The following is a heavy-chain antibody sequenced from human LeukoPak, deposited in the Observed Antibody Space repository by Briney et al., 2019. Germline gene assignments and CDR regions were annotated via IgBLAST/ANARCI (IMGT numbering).Heavy chain of an antibody. CDR1: GGSISSYY. J-gene: IGHJ4*02. V-gene: IGHV4-59*12. D-gene: IGHD2-15*01. CDR2: IYYSGST. CDR3: ARDSFFGKVVG. Sequence: SETLSLTCTVSGGSISSYYWSWIRQPPGKGLEWIGYIYYSGSTNYNPSLKSRVTISVDTSKNQFSLKLSSVTAADTAVYYCARDSFFGKVVGWGQGTLVTVSS.